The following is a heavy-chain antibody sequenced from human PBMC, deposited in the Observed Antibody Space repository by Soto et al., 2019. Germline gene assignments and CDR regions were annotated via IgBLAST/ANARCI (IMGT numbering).Heavy chain of an antibody. V-gene: IGHV5-51*01. Sequence: XDLLKGTWQCAEDRFTSYWIGLVLQMPGKGLEWMGIIYPGDSDTRYSPSFQGQVTISADKSISTAYPQWSSLKASDTAIYYCARQARIAAAPGMDVWGQGTTVTV. CDR2: IYPGDSDT. CDR3: ARQARIAAAPGMDV. CDR1: EDRFTSYW. J-gene: IGHJ6*02. D-gene: IGHD6-13*01.